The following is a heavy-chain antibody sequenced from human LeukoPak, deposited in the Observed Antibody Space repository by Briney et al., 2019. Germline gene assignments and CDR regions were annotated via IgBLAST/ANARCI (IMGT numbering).Heavy chain of an antibody. J-gene: IGHJ4*02. D-gene: IGHD2-15*01. CDR2: ISSSGSTI. Sequence: PGGSLRLSCAVSGFTFSSYEMNWVRQAPGKGLEWVSYISSSGSTIYYADSVKGRFTISRDNAKNSLYLQMNSLRAEDTAVYYCARGLYCSGGSCYSEDGDYWGQGTLVTVSS. CDR3: ARGLYCSGGSCYSEDGDY. CDR1: GFTFSSYE. V-gene: IGHV3-48*03.